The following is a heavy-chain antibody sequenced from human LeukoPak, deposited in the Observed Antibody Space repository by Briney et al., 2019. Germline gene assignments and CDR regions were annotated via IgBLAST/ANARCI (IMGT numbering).Heavy chain of an antibody. CDR2: ISGSGGST. CDR1: GFTFSSYA. Sequence: GGSLRLSCAASGFTFSSYAMSWVRQAPGKGLEWVSAISGSGGSTYYADSVKGRFTISRDNSKNTLYLQMNSLRAEDTAVYYCAKDRGLDILTGYYTVSCFDYWGQGTLVTVSS. D-gene: IGHD3-9*01. CDR3: AKDRGLDILTGYYTVSCFDY. J-gene: IGHJ4*02. V-gene: IGHV3-23*01.